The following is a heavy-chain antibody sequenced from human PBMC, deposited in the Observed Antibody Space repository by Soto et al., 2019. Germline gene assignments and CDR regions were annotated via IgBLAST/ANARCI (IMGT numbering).Heavy chain of an antibody. D-gene: IGHD2-2*01. CDR1: GVSVSNRTHY. Sequence: SETLSLTCEVSGVSVSNRTHYWTWIRQPPGKGLEWIGFLYYGGTNYNPSLKSRLTIALDTSKNQISLNLSSVTAADTAVYYCVRELGLTAGPEEKYYYHALDVWGQGTKVTVSS. CDR2: LYYGGT. CDR3: VRELGLTAGPEEKYYYHALDV. V-gene: IGHV4-61*01. J-gene: IGHJ6*02.